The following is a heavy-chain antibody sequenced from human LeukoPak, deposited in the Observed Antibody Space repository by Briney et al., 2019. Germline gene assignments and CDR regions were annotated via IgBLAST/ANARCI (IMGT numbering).Heavy chain of an antibody. D-gene: IGHD1-26*01. CDR3: ARSVGATPLDY. CDR1: GYGFTTFW. J-gene: IGHJ4*02. Sequence: GESLRISCKGSGYGFTTFWISWVRQMPGKGLEWMGMIDPSDSNTNYSPSFQGHVTISADKSISTAYLQWSSLTASDTAMYYCARSVGATPLDYWGQGTPVTVSS. V-gene: IGHV5-10-1*01. CDR2: IDPSDSNT.